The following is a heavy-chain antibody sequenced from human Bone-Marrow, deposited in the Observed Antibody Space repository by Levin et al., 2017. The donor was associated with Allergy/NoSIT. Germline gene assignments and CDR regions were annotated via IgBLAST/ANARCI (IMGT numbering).Heavy chain of an antibody. Sequence: SETLSLTCTVSGGSISSYYWSWIRQPPGKGLEWIGYIYYSGRTDYNPSLKSRVTISVDMSENQFSLTLSSVTAADTAVYYCARYSGYDLTPFDYWGQGTLVSVSS. CDR1: GGSISSYY. D-gene: IGHD5-12*01. V-gene: IGHV4-59*01. CDR2: IYYSGRT. J-gene: IGHJ4*02. CDR3: ARYSGYDLTPFDY.